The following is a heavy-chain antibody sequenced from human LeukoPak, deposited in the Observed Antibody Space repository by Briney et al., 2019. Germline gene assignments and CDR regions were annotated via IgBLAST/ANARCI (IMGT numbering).Heavy chain of an antibody. Sequence: SETLSLTCAVYGGSFSGYYWSWIRQPPGKGVEWIVDINHSGSTNYNTSLKSRVTIAVNTSKNLFFLKLTSVTAADTAVYYCARSYRPAKAFDIWGQETMVTVSS. D-gene: IGHD2-21*01. V-gene: IGHV4-34*01. CDR3: ARSYRPAKAFDI. CDR1: GGSFSGYY. J-gene: IGHJ3*02. CDR2: INHSGST.